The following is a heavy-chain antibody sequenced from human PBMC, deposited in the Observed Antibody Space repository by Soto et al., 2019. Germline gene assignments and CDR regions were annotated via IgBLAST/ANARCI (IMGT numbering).Heavy chain of an antibody. J-gene: IGHJ4*02. V-gene: IGHV1-18*01. CDR2: ISAYSGNT. CDR3: ARDTYESSSRFDY. D-gene: IGHD3-22*01. CDR1: GYTFTSFG. Sequence: QVQLVQSGAEVKKPGASVKVSCKTSGYTFTSFGISWVRQAPGQGLEWMGWISAYSGNTNYVQKLQDRVSMTTDTSTSTAYLELKNLRSDDTAVYYCARDTYESSSRFDYWGQETPVTVSS.